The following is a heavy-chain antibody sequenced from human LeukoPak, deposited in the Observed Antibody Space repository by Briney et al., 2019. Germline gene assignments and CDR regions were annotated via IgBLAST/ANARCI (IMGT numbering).Heavy chain of an antibody. CDR1: GYTFTGYY. CDR3: ASSMVRGVYFDY. Sequence: ASVKVSCKASGYTFTGYYMHWVRQAPGQGLEWMGRINPNSGGTNYAQKFQGRVTMTRDTSTSTAYMELSRLRSDDTAVYYCASSMVRGVYFDYWGQGTLVTVSS. CDR2: INPNSGGT. D-gene: IGHD3-10*01. V-gene: IGHV1-2*06. J-gene: IGHJ4*02.